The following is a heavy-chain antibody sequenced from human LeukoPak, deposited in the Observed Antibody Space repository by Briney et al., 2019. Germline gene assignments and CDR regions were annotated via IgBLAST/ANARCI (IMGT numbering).Heavy chain of an antibody. D-gene: IGHD2-21*01. V-gene: IGHV3-21*01. CDR1: GFTFSTYS. CDR3: ARGVGGADY. J-gene: IGHJ4*02. CDR2: IGGTGTSI. Sequence: PGGSLRLSCAASGFTFSTYSMNWVRQAPGKGLEWVSSIGGTGTSIYYADSVKGRFTISRDNPKNSLYLQMNSLRAEDTAVYYCARGVGGADYWGQGTLVTVSS.